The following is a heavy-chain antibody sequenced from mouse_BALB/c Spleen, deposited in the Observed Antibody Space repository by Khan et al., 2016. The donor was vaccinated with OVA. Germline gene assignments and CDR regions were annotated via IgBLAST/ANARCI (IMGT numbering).Heavy chain of an antibody. D-gene: IGHD2-4*01. CDR2: IWSAGST. CDR3: ARRGKDYGRGALFAY. Sequence: QVQLKESGPGLVQPSQSLSITCTVSGFSLNNYSVHWVHQSPGKGLEWLGVIWSAGSTDYNAAFISRLTISKDNSRSQVFFKMNSLQPNDTAIYYCARRGKDYGRGALFAYWGQGTLVTVSA. J-gene: IGHJ3*01. V-gene: IGHV2-2*02. CDR1: GFSLNNYS.